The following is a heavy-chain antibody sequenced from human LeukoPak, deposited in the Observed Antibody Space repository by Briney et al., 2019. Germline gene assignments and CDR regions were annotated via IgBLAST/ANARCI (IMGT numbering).Heavy chain of an antibody. CDR2: MNPNSGNT. D-gene: IGHD3-3*01. J-gene: IGHJ6*02. V-gene: IGHV1-8*01. Sequence: ASVKVSCKASGYTFTSYDINWGRQATGQGLEWMGWMNPNSGNTGYAQKFQGRVTMTRNTSISTAYMELSSLGSEATAVYYCARLGPNYDFWSGYPRYYYYVMDVWGQGTTVTVSS. CDR1: GYTFTSYD. CDR3: ARLGPNYDFWSGYPRYYYYVMDV.